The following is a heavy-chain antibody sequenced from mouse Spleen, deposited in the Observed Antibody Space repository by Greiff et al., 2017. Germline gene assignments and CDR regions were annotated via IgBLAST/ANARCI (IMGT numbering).Heavy chain of an antibody. Sequence: VQLKQSGPELVKPGASVKIPCKASGYTFTDYNMDWVKQSHGKSLEWIGDINPNNGGTIYNQKFKGKATLTVDKSSSTAYMELRSLTSEDTAVYYCAREEYGKGMYAMDYWGQGTSVTVSS. CDR3: AREEYGKGMYAMDY. CDR2: INPNNGGT. CDR1: GYTFTDYN. J-gene: IGHJ4*01. V-gene: IGHV1-18*01. D-gene: IGHD2-10*02.